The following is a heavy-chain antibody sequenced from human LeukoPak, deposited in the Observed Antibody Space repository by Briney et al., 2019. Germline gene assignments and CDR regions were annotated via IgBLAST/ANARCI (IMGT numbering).Heavy chain of an antibody. V-gene: IGHV1-69*13. CDR1: GGTFSSYA. D-gene: IGHD3-9*01. Sequence: SVKVSCKASGGTFSSYAISWVRQAPGQELEWTGGIIPIIDTANYAQKFQGRVTITADESTSTAYMELSRLRSDDTAVYYSARGSPIRRRYFDWLPPYGMDVWGQGTTVTVSS. J-gene: IGHJ6*02. CDR2: IIPIIDTA. CDR3: ARGSPIRRRYFDWLPPYGMDV.